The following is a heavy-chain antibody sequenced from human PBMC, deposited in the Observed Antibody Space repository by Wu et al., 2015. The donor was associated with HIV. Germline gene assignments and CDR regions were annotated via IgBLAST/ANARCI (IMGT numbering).Heavy chain of an antibody. V-gene: IGHV1-69*13. D-gene: IGHD3-9*01. CDR3: ATSPYYDILTGQADYDAFDI. CDR2: IIPIFGTA. Sequence: QVQLVQSGAEVKKPGSSVKVSCKASGGTFSSYAISWVRQAPGQGLEWMGRIIPIFGTANYAQKFQGRVTITADESTSTAYMELSSLRSEDTAVYYCATSPYYDILTGQADYDAFDIWGQGTMVTVSS. J-gene: IGHJ3*02. CDR1: GGTFSSYA.